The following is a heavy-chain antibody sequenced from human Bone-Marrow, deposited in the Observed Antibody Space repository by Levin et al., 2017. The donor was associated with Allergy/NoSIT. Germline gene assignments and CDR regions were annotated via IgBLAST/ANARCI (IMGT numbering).Heavy chain of an antibody. Sequence: ASVKVSCKASGYIFTSYAINWVRQAPGQGPEWMGWINTNNGKPRYAQGFTGRFVFSLDTSVSTASLQISSLKADDTAVYYCASDVAVVGSKAMAVWGQGTTVTVSS. CDR3: ASDVAVVGSKAMAV. CDR2: INTNNGKP. V-gene: IGHV7-4-1*02. J-gene: IGHJ6*02. CDR1: GYIFTSYA. D-gene: IGHD6-19*01.